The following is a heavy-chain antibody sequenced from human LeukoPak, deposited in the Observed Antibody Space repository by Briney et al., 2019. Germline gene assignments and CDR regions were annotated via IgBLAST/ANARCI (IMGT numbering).Heavy chain of an antibody. CDR3: ARSGGGLGYCSGGSCYLVV. D-gene: IGHD2-15*01. V-gene: IGHV3-69-1*01. CDR1: GFNLGDFW. CDR2: ISSSSYI. J-gene: IGHJ4*02. Sequence: GGSLRLSCVASGFNLGDFWVTWLRQAPGKGLEWVSSISSSSYIYYADSVKGRFTISRDNAKNSLYLQMNSLRAEDTAVYYCARSGGGLGYCSGGSCYLVVWGQGTLVTVSS.